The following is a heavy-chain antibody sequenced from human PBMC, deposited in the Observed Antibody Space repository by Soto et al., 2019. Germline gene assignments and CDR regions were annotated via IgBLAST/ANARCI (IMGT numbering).Heavy chain of an antibody. CDR2: ISGSGGST. CDR3: AKDADEDIVVVPAARAAYYYGMDV. V-gene: IGHV3-23*01. J-gene: IGHJ6*02. D-gene: IGHD2-2*01. Sequence: EVQLLESGGGLVQPGGSLRLSCAASGFTFSSYAMSWVRQAPGKGLEWVSAISGSGGSTYYADSVKGRFTISRDNSKNTLYLQMNSLRAEDTAVYYCAKDADEDIVVVPAARAAYYYGMDVWGQGTTVTVSS. CDR1: GFTFSSYA.